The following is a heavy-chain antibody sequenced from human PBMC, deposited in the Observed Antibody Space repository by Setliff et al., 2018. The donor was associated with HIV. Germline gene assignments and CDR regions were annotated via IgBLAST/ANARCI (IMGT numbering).Heavy chain of an antibody. J-gene: IGHJ4*02. Sequence: PSETLSLTCTVSGDSISSYYWTWIRQPPGKGLEWIGYIFISGITNYNPSLKSRVTISVDSSKNQFSLHLSSVTAADTAVYYCARQGSLCPDCYLDSWGQGTLVTVSS. CDR1: GDSISSYY. D-gene: IGHD2-21*01. CDR3: ARQGSLCPDCYLDS. V-gene: IGHV4-4*08. CDR2: IFISGIT.